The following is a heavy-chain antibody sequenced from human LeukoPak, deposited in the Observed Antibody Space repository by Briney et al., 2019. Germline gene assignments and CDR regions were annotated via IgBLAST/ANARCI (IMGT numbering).Heavy chain of an antibody. CDR2: IWYDGSNK. CDR3: ARMSSRTLGYCSSTSCPYFDY. J-gene: IGHJ4*02. D-gene: IGHD2-2*01. Sequence: PGRSLRLSCAASGFTFSSYGMHWVRQAPGKGLEWVAVIWYDGSNKYFADSVKGRFTISRDNSKNTLYLQMNSLRAEDTAVYYCARMSSRTLGYCSSTSCPYFDYWGQGTLVTVSS. CDR1: GFTFSSYG. V-gene: IGHV3-33*08.